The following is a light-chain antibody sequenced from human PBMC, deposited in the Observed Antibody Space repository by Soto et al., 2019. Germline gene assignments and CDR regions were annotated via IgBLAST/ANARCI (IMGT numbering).Light chain of an antibody. V-gene: IGKV3-11*01. CDR3: QQRSNWLRT. Sequence: IVVTQSRATLCLPPGKRSTLSCRASQNITNYLIWYQQKPGPAPRLLIYDVSNMPAGIPARFRASASVTDFTLTIRCLEPEDFSVYYCQQRSNWLRTVGQGTNVDSK. CDR2: DVS. CDR1: QNITNY. J-gene: IGKJ1*01.